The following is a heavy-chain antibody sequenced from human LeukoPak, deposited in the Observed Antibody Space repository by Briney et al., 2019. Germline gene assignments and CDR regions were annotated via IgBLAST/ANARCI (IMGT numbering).Heavy chain of an antibody. Sequence: PGGSLRLSCSASGFTFSSYALSWVRQVPGKGLEWVSGISASGGSTNYADSVRGRFTISRDNSKNTLYLQMSSLRAEDTAVYYCVKDPTNYSSGFVWGQGTLVTVSS. CDR1: GFTFSSYA. CDR3: VKDPTNYSSGFV. J-gene: IGHJ4*02. V-gene: IGHV3-23*01. CDR2: ISASGGST. D-gene: IGHD6-19*01.